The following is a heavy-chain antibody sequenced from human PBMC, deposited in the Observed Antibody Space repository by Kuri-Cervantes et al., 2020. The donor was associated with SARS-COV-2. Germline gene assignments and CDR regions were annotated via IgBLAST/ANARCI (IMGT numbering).Heavy chain of an antibody. Sequence: SCAASGFTFSSYGMHWVRQAPGKGLEWVVVISYDGSNKYYADSVKGRFAISRDNSKNTLYLQMNSLRAEDTAVYYCARDRSTPGRTRMDVWGQGTTVTVSS. D-gene: IGHD1-14*01. V-gene: IGHV3-30*03. CDR3: ARDRSTPGRTRMDV. CDR2: ISYDGSNK. CDR1: GFTFSSYG. J-gene: IGHJ6*02.